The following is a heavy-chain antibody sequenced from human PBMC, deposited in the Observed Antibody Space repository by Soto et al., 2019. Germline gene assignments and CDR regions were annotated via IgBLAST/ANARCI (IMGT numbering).Heavy chain of an antibody. V-gene: IGHV1-2*02. CDR1: GYTFTGYY. Sequence: ASVKVSCKTSGYTFTGYYIHWVRQAPGQGLEWMGWINPNSGGTNFAQKFQGRVTMTRDTSISTAYMELSRLRSDDTAVYYCARALQYYYYGMDVWGQGTTVTVSS. CDR2: INPNSGGT. D-gene: IGHD4-4*01. J-gene: IGHJ6*02. CDR3: ARALQYYYYGMDV.